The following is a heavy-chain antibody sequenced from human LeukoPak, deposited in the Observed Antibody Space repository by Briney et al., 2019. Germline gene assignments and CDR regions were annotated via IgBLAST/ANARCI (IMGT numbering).Heavy chain of an antibody. CDR1: GGSISSGDYY. D-gene: IGHD3-3*01. V-gene: IGHV4-30-4*08. Sequence: TSETLSLTCAVSGGSISSGDYYWSWIRQPPGKGLEWIGYIYYSGSTYYNPSLKSRVTISVDTSKNQFSLKLSSVTAADTAVYYCARTYYDFWSGYYNYYYYMDVWGKGTTVTVSS. CDR2: IYYSGST. CDR3: ARTYYDFWSGYYNYYYYMDV. J-gene: IGHJ6*03.